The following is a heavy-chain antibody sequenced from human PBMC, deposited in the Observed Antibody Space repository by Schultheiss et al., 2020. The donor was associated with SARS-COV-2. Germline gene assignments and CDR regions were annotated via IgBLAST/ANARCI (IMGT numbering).Heavy chain of an antibody. CDR2: IWYDGSNK. Sequence: GESLKISCAASGFTFSSYGMHWVRQAPGKGLEWVAVIWYDGSNKYYADSVKGRFTISRDNAKNSLYLQMNSLRAEDTAVYYCAKDPGPYSSSVDYWGQGTLVTVSS. D-gene: IGHD6-6*01. CDR3: AKDPGPYSSSVDY. CDR1: GFTFSSYG. J-gene: IGHJ4*02. V-gene: IGHV3-33*03.